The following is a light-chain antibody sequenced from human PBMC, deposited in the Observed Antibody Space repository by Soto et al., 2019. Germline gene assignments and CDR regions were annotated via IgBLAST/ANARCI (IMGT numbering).Light chain of an antibody. CDR2: DAS. CDR3: QQYNNWPPWT. J-gene: IGKJ1*01. V-gene: IGKV3-15*01. CDR1: HSVNSN. Sequence: EIVMTQSPATLSVSPGERATLSCRASHSVNSNLAWYQQKPGQAPRLLIYDASTRAPGIPARFSGSGSGTEFTLTISSLQSEDFAVYYCQQYNNWPPWTCGQGTKVEIK.